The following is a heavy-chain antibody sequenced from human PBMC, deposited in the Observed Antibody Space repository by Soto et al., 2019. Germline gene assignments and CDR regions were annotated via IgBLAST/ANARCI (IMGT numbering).Heavy chain of an antibody. CDR1: GFTFSSYG. J-gene: IGHJ6*02. D-gene: IGHD3-3*01. Sequence: QVQLVESGGGVVQPGRSLRLSCAASGFTFSSYGMHWFRQAPGKGLEWVAVIWYDGSNKYYADSVKGRFTISRDNSKNTLYLQMNSLRAEDTAVYYCARARLEGGMDVWGQGTTVTVSS. V-gene: IGHV3-33*01. CDR2: IWYDGSNK. CDR3: ARARLEGGMDV.